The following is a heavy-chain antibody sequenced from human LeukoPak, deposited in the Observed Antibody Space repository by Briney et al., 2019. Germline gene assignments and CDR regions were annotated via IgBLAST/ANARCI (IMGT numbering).Heavy chain of an antibody. CDR3: AKEAHDVSVPTRSPQFDS. V-gene: IGHV3-30*18. CDR2: ISSDGTSK. Sequence: PGGSLRLSCAASGFTFSSYSMNWVRQAPGKGLEWVASISSDGTSKYYADSVKGRFTISRDNFKNTLFLQMNSLRDEGTGVFYCAKEAHDVSVPTRSPQFDSWGQGTVVTVSS. D-gene: IGHD3/OR15-3a*01. CDR1: GFTFSSYS. J-gene: IGHJ4*02.